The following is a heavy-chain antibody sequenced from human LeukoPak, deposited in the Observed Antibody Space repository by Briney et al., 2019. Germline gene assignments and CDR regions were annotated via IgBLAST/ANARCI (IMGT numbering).Heavy chain of an antibody. CDR3: AKSGNPFSGWTDY. J-gene: IGHJ4*02. D-gene: IGHD6-19*01. V-gene: IGHV3-33*06. Sequence: GGSLRLSCAASGFTFSSYGMNWVRQAPGKGLEWVAVIWYDGSNKYYADSVKGRFTISRDNSKNTLYLQMNSLRAEDTAVYYCAKSGNPFSGWTDYWGQGTLVTVSS. CDR2: IWYDGSNK. CDR1: GFTFSSYG.